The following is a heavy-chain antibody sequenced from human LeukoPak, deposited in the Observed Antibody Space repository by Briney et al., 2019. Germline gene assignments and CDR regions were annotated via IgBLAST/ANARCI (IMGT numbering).Heavy chain of an antibody. CDR1: GFTVSSYG. CDR3: ARGFYDSSGYYSSYFDY. J-gene: IGHJ4*02. D-gene: IGHD3-22*01. Sequence: PGGSLRLSCAASGFTVSSYGMTWVRQAPGKGPEWVSLISGSGDNTYYADSVKGRFTISRDNSKNTLYLQMNSLRAEDTAVYYCARGFYDSSGYYSSYFDYWGQGTLVTVSS. V-gene: IGHV3-23*01. CDR2: ISGSGDNT.